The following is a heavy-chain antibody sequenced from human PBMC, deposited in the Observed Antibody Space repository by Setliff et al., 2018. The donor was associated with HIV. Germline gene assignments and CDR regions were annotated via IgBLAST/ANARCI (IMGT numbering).Heavy chain of an antibody. J-gene: IGHJ3*02. Sequence: GGSLRLSCTTSGFTFDNYAMSWVRQAPGKGLEWLGFIRDKAYRATTEYAASVKGRFTISRDDSKPIAYLQMNSLKTEDTAVYYCTREWLGYGAYGFDIWGRGTMVTVSS. D-gene: IGHD3-10*01. CDR3: TREWLGYGAYGFDI. CDR1: GFTFDNYA. V-gene: IGHV3-49*04. CDR2: IRDKAYRATT.